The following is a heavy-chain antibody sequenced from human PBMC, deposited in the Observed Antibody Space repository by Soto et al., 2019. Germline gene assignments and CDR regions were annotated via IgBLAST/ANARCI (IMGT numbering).Heavy chain of an antibody. CDR2: IYPSDSDT. V-gene: IGHV5-51*01. CDR1: GYSFTSYW. Sequence: GESLKISCKGSGYSFTSYWIGWVRQMPGKGLEWMGIIYPSDSDTRYSPSFQGQVTISADKSISTAYLQWSSLKASDTAMFYCARVDYSNYYFYGMDVWGQGTTVTVSS. D-gene: IGHD4-4*01. J-gene: IGHJ6*02. CDR3: ARVDYSNYYFYGMDV.